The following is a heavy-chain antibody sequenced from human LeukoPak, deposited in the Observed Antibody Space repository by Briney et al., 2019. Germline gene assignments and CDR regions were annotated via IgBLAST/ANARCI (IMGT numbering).Heavy chain of an antibody. J-gene: IGHJ6*02. D-gene: IGHD3-16*01. V-gene: IGHV3-23*01. Sequence: GGSLRLSCAASGFTFGGSAMNWVRQAPGKGLEWVSVISYSGDSTYYADSVKGRFTISRDNAKNSLYLQMSNLRAEDTAVYFCARGGGLDVWGQGATVTVSS. CDR2: ISYSGDST. CDR3: ARGGGLDV. CDR1: GFTFGGSA.